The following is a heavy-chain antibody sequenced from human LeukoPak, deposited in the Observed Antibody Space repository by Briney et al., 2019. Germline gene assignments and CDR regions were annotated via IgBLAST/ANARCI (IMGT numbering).Heavy chain of an antibody. Sequence: ASVKVSCKASGYTFTSYDINWVRQATGQGLEWMGWMNPNSGNTGYAQKFQGRVTLTTDTSTSTAYMELRSLRSDDTAVYYCARAPAYCGADCYLAPGDCWGQGTLVTVSS. CDR1: GYTFTSYD. CDR2: MNPNSGNT. D-gene: IGHD2-21*02. J-gene: IGHJ4*02. CDR3: ARAPAYCGADCYLAPGDC. V-gene: IGHV1-8*02.